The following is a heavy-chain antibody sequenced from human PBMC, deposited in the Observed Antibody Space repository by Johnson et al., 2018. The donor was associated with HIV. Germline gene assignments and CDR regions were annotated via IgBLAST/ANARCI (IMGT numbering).Heavy chain of an antibody. CDR2: ISYDGSNK. V-gene: IGHV3-30*18. J-gene: IGHJ3*02. CDR3: AKVSWEARLGDPFDI. D-gene: IGHD1-26*01. Sequence: QVQVVESGGGVVQPGRSLRLSCAASGFTFSSYGMHWVRQAPGKGLEWVAVISYDGSNKYYADSVKGRFTISRDNSKNTLYLQMNSLRAEDTAVYYCAKVSWEARLGDPFDIWGQGTMVTVSS. CDR1: GFTFSSYG.